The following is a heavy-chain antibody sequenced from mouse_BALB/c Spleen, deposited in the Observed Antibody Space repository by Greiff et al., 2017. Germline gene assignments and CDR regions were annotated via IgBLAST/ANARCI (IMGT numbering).Heavy chain of an antibody. CDR3: ARDSYYFDD. V-gene: IGHV5-6-5*01. J-gene: IGHJ2*01. CDR2: ISSGGST. CDR1: GFTFSRYA. Sequence: EVMLVESGGGLVKPGGSLKLSCAASGFTFSRYAMSWVRQTPEKRLEWVASISSGGSTYYPDSVKGRFTISRDNARNILYLQMSSLRSEDTAMYYCARDSYYFDDWGQGTTLTVSS.